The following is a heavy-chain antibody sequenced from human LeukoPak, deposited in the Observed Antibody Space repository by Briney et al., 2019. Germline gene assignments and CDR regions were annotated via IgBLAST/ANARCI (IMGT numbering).Heavy chain of an antibody. Sequence: GGSLRLSCAASGYTFSSYAMTWVRQAPGKGLEWVSSISGSGGSTYYADSVKGRFTISRDNFKNTLYLQMNSLRAEDTAVYYCARVGPTAYFDYWGQGTLVTVSS. CDR1: GYTFSSYA. CDR2: ISGSGGST. J-gene: IGHJ4*02. CDR3: ARVGPTAYFDY. D-gene: IGHD5-18*01. V-gene: IGHV3-23*01.